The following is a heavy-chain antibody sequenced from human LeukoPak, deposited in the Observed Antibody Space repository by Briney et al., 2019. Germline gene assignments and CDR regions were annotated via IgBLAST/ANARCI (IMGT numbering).Heavy chain of an antibody. J-gene: IGHJ4*02. Sequence: ASVTVSCKASGYTFTNNYLHWVRQAPGQGLEWMGMIYPRDGSTSYAQNFQSRVTVTRDTSTTTVHMELRGLRSEDTAVYYCARDQEGFDYWGQGTVVTVSS. CDR1: GYTFTNNY. CDR3: ARDQEGFDY. V-gene: IGHV1-46*01. CDR2: IYPRDGST.